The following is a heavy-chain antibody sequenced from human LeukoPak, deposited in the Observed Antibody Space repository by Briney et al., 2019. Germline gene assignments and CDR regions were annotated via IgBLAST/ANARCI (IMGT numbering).Heavy chain of an antibody. V-gene: IGHV1-69*02. CDR3: ARSSSSEWLSNYYFDY. CDR2: IIPILGIA. Sequence: GASVKVSCKASGYTFTGYYMHWVRQAPGQGLEWMGRIIPILGIANYAQKFQGRVTITADKSTSTAYMELSSLRSEDTAVYYCARSSSSEWLSNYYFDYWGQGTLVTVSS. CDR1: GYTFTGYY. D-gene: IGHD3-3*01. J-gene: IGHJ4*02.